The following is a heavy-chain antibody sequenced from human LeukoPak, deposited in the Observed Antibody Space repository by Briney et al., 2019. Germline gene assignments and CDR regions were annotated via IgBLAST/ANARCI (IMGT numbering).Heavy chain of an antibody. CDR3: ARPRSIEMATITDAFDI. CDR2: IYPGDSDI. Sequence: GESLKISCKGSGYSFTSYWIGWVRQMPGKGLEWMGIIYPGDSDIRYSPSFQGQVTISADKSISPAYLQWSSLKASDTAMYYCARPRSIEMATITDAFDIWGQGTMVTVSS. CDR1: GYSFTSYW. D-gene: IGHD5-24*01. J-gene: IGHJ3*02. V-gene: IGHV5-51*01.